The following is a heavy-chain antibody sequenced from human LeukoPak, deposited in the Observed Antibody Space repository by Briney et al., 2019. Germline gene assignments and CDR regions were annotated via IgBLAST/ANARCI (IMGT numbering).Heavy chain of an antibody. Sequence: ASVKVSCKASGYTFTTYGISWVRQAPGQGLEWIGWISAYNGNTNYAQKLQGRVTMTTDTSTSTAYMELRSLRSDDTAVYYCARDYYDSSGYYYVGMWGQGTLVTVSS. CDR1: GYTFTTYG. V-gene: IGHV1-18*01. D-gene: IGHD3-22*01. CDR2: ISAYNGNT. J-gene: IGHJ4*02. CDR3: ARDYYDSSGYYYVGM.